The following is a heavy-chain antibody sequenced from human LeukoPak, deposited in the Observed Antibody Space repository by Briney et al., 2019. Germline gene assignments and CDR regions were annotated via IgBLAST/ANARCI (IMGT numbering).Heavy chain of an antibody. V-gene: IGHV1-69*02. CDR1: GGTFSSYT. CDR2: IIPILGIA. J-gene: IGHJ3*02. CDR3: ARGGGTMIVVVTPDAFDI. D-gene: IGHD3-22*01. Sequence: GASVKVSCKASGGTFSSYTISWVRQAPGQGLEWMGRIIPILGIANYAQKFQGRVTITADKSTSTAYMELSSLRSEDTAVYYCARGGGTMIVVVTPDAFDIWGQGPMVAVSS.